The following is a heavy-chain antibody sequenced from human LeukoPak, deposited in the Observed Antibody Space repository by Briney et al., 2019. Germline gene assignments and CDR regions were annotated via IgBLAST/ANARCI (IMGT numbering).Heavy chain of an antibody. Sequence: SVKVSCKASGYTFTSYGISWGRQAPGQGLEGMGWISAYNGNTNYAQKLQGRVTMTTDTSTSTAYMELRSLRSDDTAVYYCARSRDYYDSSGITNDYWGQGTLVTVSS. D-gene: IGHD3-22*01. CDR2: ISAYNGNT. CDR1: GYTFTSYG. V-gene: IGHV1-18*01. J-gene: IGHJ4*02. CDR3: ARSRDYYDSSGITNDY.